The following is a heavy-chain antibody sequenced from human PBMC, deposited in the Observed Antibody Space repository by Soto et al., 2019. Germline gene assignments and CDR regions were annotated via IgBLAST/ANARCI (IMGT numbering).Heavy chain of an antibody. CDR3: ARDVRALHTTVINWFDP. CDR1: GYTFTSYG. J-gene: IGHJ5*02. CDR2: ISAYNGNT. D-gene: IGHD4-17*01. V-gene: IGHV1-18*01. Sequence: QVQLVQSGAEVKKPGASVKVSCKASGYTFTSYGISWVRQAPGQGLEWMGWISAYNGNTNYAQKPQGRVTMTTDPSTSTAYMELRSLRSYDTAVYYCARDVRALHTTVINWFDPWGQGTLVTVSS.